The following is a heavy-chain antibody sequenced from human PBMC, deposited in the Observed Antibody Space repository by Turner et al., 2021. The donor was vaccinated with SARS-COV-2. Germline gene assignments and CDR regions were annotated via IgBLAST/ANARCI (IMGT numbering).Heavy chain of an antibody. V-gene: IGHV4-39*01. CDR1: GGSISSSSSY. J-gene: IGHJ5*02. CDR2: IYYSGST. D-gene: IGHD6-13*01. Sequence: QLQLQESGPGLVKPSETLSLTCTVPGGSISSSSSYWGWIRQPPGKGLEWIGSIYYSGSTYYNPSLKSRVTISVDTSKNQFSLKLTSVTAADTAVYFCARHWEVAAAAYLARFDPWGQGTLVTVSS. CDR3: ARHWEVAAAAYLARFDP.